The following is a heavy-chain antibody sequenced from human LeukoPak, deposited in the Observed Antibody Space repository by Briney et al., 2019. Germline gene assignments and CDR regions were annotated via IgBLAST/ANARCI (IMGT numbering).Heavy chain of an antibody. Sequence: PGGSLRLSCAASGFTFSSHIMNWVRQAPGKGLEWDSAISDTGGDTYYADSVKGRFTISRDNSKNTLFLEMNSLRAEDTAVYYCAKGPVTGYTTSFLGYWGQGTLVTVSS. V-gene: IGHV3-23*01. CDR3: AKGPVTGYTTSFLGY. CDR2: ISDTGGDT. J-gene: IGHJ4*02. CDR1: GFTFSSHI. D-gene: IGHD3-3*02.